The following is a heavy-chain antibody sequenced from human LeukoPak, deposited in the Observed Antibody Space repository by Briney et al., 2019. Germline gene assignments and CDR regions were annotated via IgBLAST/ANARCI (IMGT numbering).Heavy chain of an antibody. V-gene: IGHV4-39*07. D-gene: IGHD1/OR15-1a*01. Sequence: SETLSLTCTVSGDSISSSSYHWGWIRQPPGKGLEWIGSIYYSGSTYYNPSLKSRVTISVDTSKNQFSLKLSSVTAADTAVYYCARDRSNSWNTDPRWFDPWGQGTLVTVSS. CDR3: ARDRSNSWNTDPRWFDP. CDR1: GDSISSSSYH. J-gene: IGHJ5*02. CDR2: IYYSGST.